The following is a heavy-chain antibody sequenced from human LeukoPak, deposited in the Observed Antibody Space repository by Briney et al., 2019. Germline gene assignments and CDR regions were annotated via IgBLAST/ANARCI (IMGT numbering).Heavy chain of an antibody. CDR2: IYYSGST. Sequence: SETLSLTCTVSGGSISSYYWSWIRQPPGKGLEWIGYIYYSGSTNYNPSLKSRVTISVDTSKNQFSLKLSSVTAADTAVYYCARSYSSSWPIANYWGQGTLVTVSS. CDR3: ARSYSSSWPIANY. J-gene: IGHJ4*02. CDR1: GGSISSYY. V-gene: IGHV4-59*08. D-gene: IGHD6-13*01.